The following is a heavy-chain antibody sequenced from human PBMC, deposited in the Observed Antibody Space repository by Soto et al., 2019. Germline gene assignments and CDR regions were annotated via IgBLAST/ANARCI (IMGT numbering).Heavy chain of an antibody. D-gene: IGHD3-16*01. CDR2: IYTSGTT. CDR3: ARLGANGQTLDY. CDR1: GGSISDYF. Sequence: SETLSLTCTVSGGSISDYFWSWIRQPAGKGLEWVGRIYTSGTTNYNPSLKSRVTMSVDTSKNHFSLRLSSMTAADSAVYYCARLGANGQTLDYWGQGTLVTVSS. V-gene: IGHV4-4*07. J-gene: IGHJ4*02.